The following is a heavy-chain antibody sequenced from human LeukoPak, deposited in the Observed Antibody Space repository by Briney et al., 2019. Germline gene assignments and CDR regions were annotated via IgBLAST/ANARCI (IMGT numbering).Heavy chain of an antibody. CDR2: TYYRSKWYN. CDR3: ARGPAAGQGGGYYGMDV. V-gene: IGHV6-1*01. D-gene: IGHD6-13*01. CDR1: GDSVSINSAA. J-gene: IGHJ6*02. Sequence: SQTLSLTCAISGDSVSINSAAWNWIRQSPSRGLEWLGRTYYRSKWYNDYAISVKSRITINPDTSKNQFSLQLNSVTPEDTAVYYCARGPAAGQGGGYYGMDVWGQGTTVTVSS.